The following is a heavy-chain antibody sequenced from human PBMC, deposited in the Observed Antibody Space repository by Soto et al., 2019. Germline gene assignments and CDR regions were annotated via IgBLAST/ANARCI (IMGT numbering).Heavy chain of an antibody. CDR2: ISTYSGDT. V-gene: IGHV1-18*01. Sequence: ASVKVSCKASGYTFFTYDISWVRQAPGQGLEWMGWISTYSGDTKYAQKFQGRVTMTTDTSTTTAYLELRSLRSDDTAVYYCAREGEDWNWIGYYYYGMDVWGQGTTVTVSS. CDR3: AREGEDWNWIGYYYYGMDV. CDR1: GYTFFTYD. D-gene: IGHD1-7*01. J-gene: IGHJ6*02.